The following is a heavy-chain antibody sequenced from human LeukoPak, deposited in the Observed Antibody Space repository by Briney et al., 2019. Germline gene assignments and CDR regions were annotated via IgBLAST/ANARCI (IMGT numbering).Heavy chain of an antibody. CDR1: GYTFTSYG. CDR3: ARVREECGGDCYWDDAFDI. CDR2: ISAYSGNT. Sequence: GASVKVSCKASGYTFTSYGISWVRQAPGQGLEWMGWISAYSGNTNYAQKLQGRVTMTTDTSTSTAYMELRSLRSDDTAVYYCARVREECGGDCYWDDAFDIWGQGTMVTVSS. J-gene: IGHJ3*02. V-gene: IGHV1-18*01. D-gene: IGHD2-21*01.